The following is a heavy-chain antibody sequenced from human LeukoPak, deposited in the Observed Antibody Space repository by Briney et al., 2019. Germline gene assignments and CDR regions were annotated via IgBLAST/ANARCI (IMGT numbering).Heavy chain of an antibody. CDR3: ARRSEYCSGGSCYGDAFDI. V-gene: IGHV4-59*08. D-gene: IGHD2-15*01. CDR2: IYYSGST. Sequence: PSETLSLTCTVSGGSISSYYWSWIRQPPGKGLEWIGYIYYSGSTNYNPSLKSRVTISVDTSKNQFSLKLSSVTAADTAVYYCARRSEYCSGGSCYGDAFDIWGQGTMVTVSS. CDR1: GGSISSYY. J-gene: IGHJ3*02.